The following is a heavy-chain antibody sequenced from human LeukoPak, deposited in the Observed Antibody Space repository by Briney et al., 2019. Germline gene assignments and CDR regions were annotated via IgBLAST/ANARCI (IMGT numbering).Heavy chain of an antibody. V-gene: IGHV3-66*02. CDR3: AGLRYFDWFPRLSFYYYYYMDV. Sequence: GGSLRPSCAASGFTVSSNYMSWVRPAPGKGREGVAGIYRGGSTYYADSVKGRFTISRDNSKNTLYFQVNSLRAEDTAVYYCAGLRYFDWFPRLSFYYYYYMDVWGEGTTVSVS. CDR2: IYRGGST. D-gene: IGHD3-9*01. J-gene: IGHJ6*03. CDR1: GFTVSSNY.